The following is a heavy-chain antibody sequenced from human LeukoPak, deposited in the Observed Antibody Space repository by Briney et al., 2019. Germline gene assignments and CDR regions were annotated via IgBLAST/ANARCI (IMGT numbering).Heavy chain of an antibody. CDR1: GGTFSSYA. Sequence: SVKVSCKASGGTFSSYAIGWERQAPGQGLEWMGGIIPIFGTANYAQKFQGRVTITADESTSTAYMELSSLRSEDTAVYYCASESSGREHFDYWGQGTLVTVSS. V-gene: IGHV1-69*13. D-gene: IGHD1-26*01. CDR3: ASESSGREHFDY. CDR2: IIPIFGTA. J-gene: IGHJ4*02.